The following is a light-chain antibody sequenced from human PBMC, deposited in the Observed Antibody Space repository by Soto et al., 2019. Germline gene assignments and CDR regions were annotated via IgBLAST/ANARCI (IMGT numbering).Light chain of an antibody. CDR2: AAS. J-gene: IGKJ3*01. V-gene: IGKV1-8*01. CDR3: QQYYFYAHT. Sequence: AIRMTQSPSSISASTGDTVTITCRASQGVSTHLAWYQQKPGKAPKLLIYAASTLQIGVPSRFSGSGSGTDVTLTITSLQSEDFATYYCQQYYFYAHTFGPGTKVDIK. CDR1: QGVSTH.